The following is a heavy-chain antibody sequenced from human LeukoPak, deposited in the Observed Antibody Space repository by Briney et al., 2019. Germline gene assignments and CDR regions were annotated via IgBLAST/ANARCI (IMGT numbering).Heavy chain of an antibody. J-gene: IGHJ4*02. CDR3: AKSYDSSGYYYDY. Sequence: GGSLRLSCAASGFTFSSYAMSWVRQAPGKGLEWVSSISNSGGSTYYADSVKGRFTISRDNSKNMLYLQMNSLRAEDTAVYYCAKSYDSSGYYYDYWGQGTLVTVSS. V-gene: IGHV3-23*01. D-gene: IGHD3-22*01. CDR2: ISNSGGST. CDR1: GFTFSSYA.